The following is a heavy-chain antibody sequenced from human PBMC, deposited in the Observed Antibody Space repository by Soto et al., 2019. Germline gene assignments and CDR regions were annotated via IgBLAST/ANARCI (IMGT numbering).Heavy chain of an antibody. V-gene: IGHV4-4*02. CDR3: ARVYSGSYSDY. Sequence: QVQLQESGPGLVKPSGTLSLTCAVSGGSIRSNNWWSWVRQPPGKGLEWIGEIFHSGSTNYNPSLKTRLTISVDKSKNQFSLKLSAVTAADTAVYYCARVYSGSYSDYWGQGTLVTVSS. D-gene: IGHD1-26*01. CDR1: GGSIRSNNW. CDR2: IFHSGST. J-gene: IGHJ4*02.